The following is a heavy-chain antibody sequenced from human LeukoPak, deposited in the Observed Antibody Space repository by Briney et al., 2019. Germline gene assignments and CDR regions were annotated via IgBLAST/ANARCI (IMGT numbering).Heavy chain of an antibody. V-gene: IGHV1-2*02. CDR1: GYTFTGYY. CDR2: INPNSGGT. D-gene: IGHD3-10*01. J-gene: IGHJ4*02. Sequence: ASVKVSCKASGYTFTGYYMHWVRQAPGQGLEWMGWINPNSGGTNYAQKFQGRVTMTRDTSISTAYMELSRLRSDDTAVYYCARGSAITMVRGVVLNDYWGQGTLVTVSS. CDR3: ARGSAITMVRGVVLNDY.